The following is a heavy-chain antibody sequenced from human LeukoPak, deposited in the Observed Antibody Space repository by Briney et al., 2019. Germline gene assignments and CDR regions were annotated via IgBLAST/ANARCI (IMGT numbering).Heavy chain of an antibody. J-gene: IGHJ4*02. CDR1: GFTFISYW. V-gene: IGHV3-21*01. D-gene: IGHD2-15*01. Sequence: PGGSLRLSCAASGFTFISYWMSWVRQAPGKGLEWVSSISGSGSVIYYSDSVKGRFTIFRDNAKNSLHLQMNSLRAEDTAVYYCARSKYCSGDSCYSFDYWGQGALVTVSS. CDR2: ISGSGSVI. CDR3: ARSKYCSGDSCYSFDY.